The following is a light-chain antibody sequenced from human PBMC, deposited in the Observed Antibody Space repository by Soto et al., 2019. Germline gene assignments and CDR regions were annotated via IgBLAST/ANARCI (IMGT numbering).Light chain of an antibody. J-gene: IGKJ5*01. CDR1: QSVSSY. Sequence: EIVLTQSPATLSLSPGERATLSCRASQSVSSYLAWYQQKPVQAPRLLIYDASNRATGILARFSGSGSGTDFTLTISSLEPEDFAVYYCQQRSNWPPITFGQGTRLEIK. CDR3: QQRSNWPPIT. V-gene: IGKV3-11*01. CDR2: DAS.